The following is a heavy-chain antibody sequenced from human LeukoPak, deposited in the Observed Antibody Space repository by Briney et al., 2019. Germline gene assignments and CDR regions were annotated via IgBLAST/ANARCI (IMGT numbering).Heavy chain of an antibody. CDR3: ARALDYGGNSGEFDY. Sequence: RGSLRLSCAASGFTFSSYAMHWVRQAPGKGLEWVAVISYDGSNKYYADSVKGRFTISRDNSKNTLYLQMNSLRAEDTAVYYCARALDYGGNSGEFDYWGQGTLVTVSS. CDR2: ISYDGSNK. V-gene: IGHV3-30-3*01. D-gene: IGHD4-23*01. CDR1: GFTFSSYA. J-gene: IGHJ4*02.